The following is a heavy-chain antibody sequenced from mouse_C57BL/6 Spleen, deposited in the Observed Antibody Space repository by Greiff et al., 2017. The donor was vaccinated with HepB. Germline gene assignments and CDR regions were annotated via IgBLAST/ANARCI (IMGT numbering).Heavy chain of an antibody. V-gene: IGHV1-59*01. CDR1: GYTFTSYW. CDR2: IDPSDSHT. D-gene: IGHD1-1*01. J-gene: IGHJ2*01. CDR3: AREGTTVVATPFDY. Sequence: VQLQQPGAELVRPGTSVKLSCKASGYTFTSYWMHWVKQRPGQGLEWIGVIDPSDSHTNYNQKFKGKATLTVDTSSSTAYMQLSSLTSEDSAVYYCAREGTTVVATPFDYWGQGTTLTVSS.